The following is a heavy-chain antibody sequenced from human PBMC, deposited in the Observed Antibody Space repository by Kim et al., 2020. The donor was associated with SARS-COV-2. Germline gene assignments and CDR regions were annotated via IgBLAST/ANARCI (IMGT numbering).Heavy chain of an antibody. D-gene: IGHD5-12*01. V-gene: IGHV1-3*01. Sequence: ASVKVSCKASGYTFTSYAMHWVRQAPGQRLEWMGWINAGNGNTKYSQKFQGRVTITRDTSASTAYMELSSLRSEDTAVYYCARDFSEMATTTSGFGYYYYGMDVWGQGTTVTVSS. J-gene: IGHJ6*02. CDR2: INAGNGNT. CDR3: ARDFSEMATTTSGFGYYYYGMDV. CDR1: GYTFTSYA.